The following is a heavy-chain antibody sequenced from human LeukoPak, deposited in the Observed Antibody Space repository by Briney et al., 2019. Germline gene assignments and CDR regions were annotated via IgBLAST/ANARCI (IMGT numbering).Heavy chain of an antibody. V-gene: IGHV3-20*04. J-gene: IGHJ4*02. D-gene: IGHD6-25*01. CDR2: IHWNGGST. Sequence: GGSLRLSCAASGFTFDDYGMTWVRQPPGKGLEWVSGIHWNGGSTGYADSVKGRFTISRDNAKNSLYLQMDSLRAEGTALYYCARALRVGSSGYYYFDYWGQGTLVTVSS. CDR3: ARALRVGSSGYYYFDY. CDR1: GFTFDDYG.